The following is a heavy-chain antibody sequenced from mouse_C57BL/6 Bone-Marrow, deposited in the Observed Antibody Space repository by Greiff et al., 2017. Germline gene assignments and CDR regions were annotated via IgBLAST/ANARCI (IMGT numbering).Heavy chain of an antibody. J-gene: IGHJ4*01. CDR2: IYPRDGST. CDR1: GYTFTEHT. D-gene: IGHD2-2*01. CDR3: AIIYYGYDDAMDY. Sequence: QVQLQQSDAELVKPGASVKISCKVSGYTFTEHTIHWMKQRPEQGLEWIGYIYPRDGSTKYNEKFKGKATLTADKSSSTAYMQLNSLTSEDSAVYFCAIIYYGYDDAMDYWGQGTSVTVSS. V-gene: IGHV1-78*01.